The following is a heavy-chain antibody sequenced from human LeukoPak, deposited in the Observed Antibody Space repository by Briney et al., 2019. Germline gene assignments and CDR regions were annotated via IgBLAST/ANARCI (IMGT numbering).Heavy chain of an antibody. D-gene: IGHD4/OR15-4a*01. J-gene: IGHJ4*02. CDR3: SSSDYVYYFDY. Sequence: SETLSLTCTVSGGSINSYYWGWIRQPPGKGLEWIGSIYYSGSTYYNPSLKSRVTISVDTSKNQFSLKLSSVTAADTAVYYCSSSDYVYYFDYWGQGTLVTVSS. V-gene: IGHV4-39*01. CDR2: IYYSGST. CDR1: GGSINSYY.